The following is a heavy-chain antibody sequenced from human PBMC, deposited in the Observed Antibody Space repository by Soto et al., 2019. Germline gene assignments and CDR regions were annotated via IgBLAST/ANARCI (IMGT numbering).Heavy chain of an antibody. CDR2: ISGSGGST. CDR1: GFTFSSYA. V-gene: IGHV3-23*01. J-gene: IGHJ6*02. CDR3: AKGGFCSVTSCYDYYYYGMDV. D-gene: IGHD2-2*01. Sequence: GGSLRLSCAASGFTFSSYAMSWVRQAPGKGLEWVSTISGSGGSTYYADSVKGRFTISRDNSKNTLFLLMNSLRAEDTAVYYWAKGGFCSVTSCYDYYYYGMDVWGQGTTVTVSS.